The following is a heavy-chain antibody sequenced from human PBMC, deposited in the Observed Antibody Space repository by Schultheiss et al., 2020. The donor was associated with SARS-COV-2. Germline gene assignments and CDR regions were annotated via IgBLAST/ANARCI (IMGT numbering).Heavy chain of an antibody. CDR1: GGSISSYY. J-gene: IGHJ2*01. CDR3: ARRARETTVTYWYFDL. CDR2: FNHSGST. D-gene: IGHD4-17*01. V-gene: IGHV4-59*08. Sequence: SQTLSLTCTVSGGSISSYYWSWIRQPPGKGLEWIGEFNHSGSTNYNPSLKSRVTISVDTSKNQFSLKQSSVTAADTAVYYCARRARETTVTYWYFDLWGRGTLVTVSS.